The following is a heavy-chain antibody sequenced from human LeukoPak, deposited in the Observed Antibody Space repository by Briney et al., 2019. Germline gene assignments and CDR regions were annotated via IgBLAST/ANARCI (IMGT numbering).Heavy chain of an antibody. Sequence: ASVKVSCKASGYTFTSNYMHWVRQAPGQGLEWMGWISAYNGNTNYAQKLQGRVTMTTDTSTSTAYMELRSLRSDDTAVYYCARHYDILTGYYRYSSFDYWGQGTLVTVSS. D-gene: IGHD3-9*01. CDR3: ARHYDILTGYYRYSSFDY. V-gene: IGHV1-18*01. J-gene: IGHJ4*02. CDR2: ISAYNGNT. CDR1: GYTFTSNY.